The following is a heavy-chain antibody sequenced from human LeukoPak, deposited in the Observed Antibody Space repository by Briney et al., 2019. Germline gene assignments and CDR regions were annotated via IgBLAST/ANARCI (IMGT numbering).Heavy chain of an antibody. CDR2: ISSSSSTI. V-gene: IGHV3-48*03. Sequence: HPGGSLRLSCAASGFTFSSYEVNWVRQAPGKGLEWVSYISSSSSTIYYADSVKGRFTISRDNAKNSLYLQMNSLRAEDTAVYYCARTSGYGVGGMDVWGQGTTVTVSS. D-gene: IGHD5-12*01. J-gene: IGHJ6*02. CDR1: GFTFSSYE. CDR3: ARTSGYGVGGMDV.